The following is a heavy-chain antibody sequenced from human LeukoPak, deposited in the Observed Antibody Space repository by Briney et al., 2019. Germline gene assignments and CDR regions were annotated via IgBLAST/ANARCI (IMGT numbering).Heavy chain of an antibody. Sequence: GGSLRLSCAASGFTFSSYSMNWVRQAPGKGLEWVSYISSSSSTIYYADSVKGRFTISRDNSKNMLYLQMNSLRAEDTAVYYCAKDRAATGTYYFDYWSQGTLVTVSS. CDR3: AKDRAATGTYYFDY. D-gene: IGHD6-13*01. CDR1: GFTFSSYS. V-gene: IGHV3-48*01. J-gene: IGHJ4*02. CDR2: ISSSSSTI.